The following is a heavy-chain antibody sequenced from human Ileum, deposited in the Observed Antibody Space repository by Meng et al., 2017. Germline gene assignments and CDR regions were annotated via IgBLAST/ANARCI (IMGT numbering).Heavy chain of an antibody. J-gene: IGHJ4*02. Sequence: QLDESGHGRGTPTETLARTGSVSGASVSSSIDGCAGIRQPPGKGLEWIGYGSTNHNPSLKRRVTISVDTSKNQFFLTLNSVTAADTAIYYCARDHWGSLDYWGQGILVTVSS. CDR2: GST. CDR1: GASVSSSIDG. CDR3: ARDHWGSLDY. D-gene: IGHD7-27*01. V-gene: IGHV4-61*01.